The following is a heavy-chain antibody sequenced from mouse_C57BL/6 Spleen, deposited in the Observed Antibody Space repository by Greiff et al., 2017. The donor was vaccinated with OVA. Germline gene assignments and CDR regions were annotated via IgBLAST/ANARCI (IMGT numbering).Heavy chain of an antibody. CDR3: AKNGPLRVSRDAMDY. D-gene: IGHD5-1*01. V-gene: IGHV2-4*01. Sequence: VHLVESGPGLVQPSQSLSITCTVSGFSLTSYGVHWVRQPPGKGLEWLGVIWSGGSTDYNAAFISRLSISKDNSKSQVFFKMNSLQADDTAIYYCAKNGPLRVSRDAMDYWGQGTSVTVSS. CDR2: IWSGGST. J-gene: IGHJ4*01. CDR1: GFSLTSYG.